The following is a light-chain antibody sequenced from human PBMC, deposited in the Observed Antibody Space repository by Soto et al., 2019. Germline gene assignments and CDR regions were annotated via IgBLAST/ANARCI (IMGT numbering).Light chain of an antibody. CDR1: QSVGSTY. CDR2: GAS. Sequence: EIVLTQSPGTLSLSPGERGTLSCRASQSVGSTYLAWYQQKPGQAPRLLIYGASSRATGIPDRFSGSGSGTDVTLTISRLEPEDFAVYFCQQYGSSPITFGQGTRLEIK. CDR3: QQYGSSPIT. J-gene: IGKJ5*01. V-gene: IGKV3-20*01.